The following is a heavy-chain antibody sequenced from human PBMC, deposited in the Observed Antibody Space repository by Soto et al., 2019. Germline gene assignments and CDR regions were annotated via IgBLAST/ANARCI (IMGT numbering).Heavy chain of an antibody. Sequence: ASVKVSCKASGYTFTSYGISWVRQAPGQGLEWMGWISAYNGNTNYAQKLQGRDTMTTDTSTCSAYIYLRSLRSDDTAVYYRARVAGGVVVVVAATDYNWFDPWGQGTLVTVSS. V-gene: IGHV1-18*01. CDR1: GYTFTSYG. D-gene: IGHD2-15*01. J-gene: IGHJ5*02. CDR2: ISAYNGNT. CDR3: ARVAGGVVVVVAATDYNWFDP.